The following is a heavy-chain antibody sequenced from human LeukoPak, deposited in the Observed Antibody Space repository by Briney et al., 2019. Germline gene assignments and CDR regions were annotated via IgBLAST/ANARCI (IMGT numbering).Heavy chain of an antibody. V-gene: IGHV1-2*06. CDR1: GYTFTGYY. Sequence: ASVKVSCKASGYTFTGYYMHWVRQAPGQGLEWMGRIDPNSGDTNSAQKFQGRVTMTGDTSISTAYLDLSRLISDDTAVYYCERSHSGFSAYDLDYFDYWGQGTLVTVSS. CDR2: IDPNSGDT. D-gene: IGHD5-12*01. J-gene: IGHJ4*02. CDR3: ERSHSGFSAYDLDYFDY.